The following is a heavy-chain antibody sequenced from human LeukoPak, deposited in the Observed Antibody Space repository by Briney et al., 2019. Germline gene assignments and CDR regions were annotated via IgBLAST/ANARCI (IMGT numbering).Heavy chain of an antibody. Sequence: SETLSLTCTVSGGSISSGGYYWSWIRQHPGKGLEWIGYIYYSGSTYYNPSLKSRVTISVYTSKNQFSLKLSSVTAADTAVYYCARDGGSTSPSAGYAFDIWGQGTMVTVSS. CDR1: GGSISSGGYY. CDR3: ARDGGSTSPSAGYAFDI. D-gene: IGHD2-2*01. CDR2: IYYSGST. V-gene: IGHV4-31*03. J-gene: IGHJ3*02.